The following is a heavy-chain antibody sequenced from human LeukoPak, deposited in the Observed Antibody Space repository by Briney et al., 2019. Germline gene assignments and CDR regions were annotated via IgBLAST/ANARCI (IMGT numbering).Heavy chain of an antibody. CDR3: ARGPPRTYYDFWSGYLRCDY. J-gene: IGHJ4*02. CDR2: ISSSSSYI. D-gene: IGHD3-3*01. V-gene: IGHV3-21*01. CDR1: GFTFSSYS. Sequence: GGSLRLSCAASGFTFSSYSMNWVRQAPGKGLEWVSSISSSSSYIYYADSVKGRFTISRDNAKNSLYLQMNSLRAEDTAVYYCARGPPRTYYDFWSGYLRCDYWGEGTVATVSS.